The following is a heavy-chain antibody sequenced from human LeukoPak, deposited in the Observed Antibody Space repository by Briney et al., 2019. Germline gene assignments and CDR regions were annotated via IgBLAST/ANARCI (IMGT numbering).Heavy chain of an antibody. D-gene: IGHD1-1*01. V-gene: IGHV3-33*01. J-gene: IGHJ4*02. Sequence: GRSLRLSCAASGFTFSSYGMHWVRQAPGKGLEWVAVIWYDGSNKYYADSVKGRFTISRDNAENSLYLQMNSLRTEDTAVYYCARDQPDPAGTGPRFDYWGQGSLVTVSS. CDR3: ARDQPDPAGTGPRFDY. CDR2: IWYDGSNK. CDR1: GFTFSSYG.